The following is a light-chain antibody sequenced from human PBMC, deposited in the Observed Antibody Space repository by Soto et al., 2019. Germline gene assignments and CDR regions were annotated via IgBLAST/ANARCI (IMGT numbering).Light chain of an antibody. Sequence: QSALAQPAAVSGSPGHSITISCTGASGYVGTYSLVSWYQQHPGKAPKVVIYEGHKRPSGVPDRFSGSTSVNTASLTISGLQTDEEADYYCCLYVGATTYVFGTGTKVTVL. CDR3: CLYVGATTYV. CDR1: SGYVGTYSL. CDR2: EGH. V-gene: IGLV2-23*01. J-gene: IGLJ1*01.